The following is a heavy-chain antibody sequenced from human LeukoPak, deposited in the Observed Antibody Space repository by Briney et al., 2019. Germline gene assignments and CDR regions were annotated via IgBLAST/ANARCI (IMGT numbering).Heavy chain of an antibody. D-gene: IGHD6-19*01. CDR3: ARDRSSGWLKEYYFDY. Sequence: GASVKVSCKASGYTFTSYGISWVRQAPGQGLEWMGWTSAYNGNTNYAQKLRGRVTMTTDTSTSTAYMELRSLRSDDTAVYYCARDRSSGWLKEYYFDYWGQGTLVTVSS. CDR2: TSAYNGNT. V-gene: IGHV1-18*01. J-gene: IGHJ4*02. CDR1: GYTFTSYG.